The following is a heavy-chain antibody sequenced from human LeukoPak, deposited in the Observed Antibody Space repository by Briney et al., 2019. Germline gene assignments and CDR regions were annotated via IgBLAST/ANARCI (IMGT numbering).Heavy chain of an antibody. CDR1: GFTFSSYG. CDR2: ISYEGSNK. V-gene: IGHV3-30*03. J-gene: IGHJ6*03. CDR3: ARDLLWVVPAVDYYMDV. D-gene: IGHD2-2*01. Sequence: GRSLRLSCAASGFTFSSYGMHWVRQAPGKGLEWVAVISYEGSNKYYADSVKGRFTISRDNSKNTLYLQMNSLRAEDTAVYYCARDLLWVVPAVDYYMDVWGKGTTVTVSS.